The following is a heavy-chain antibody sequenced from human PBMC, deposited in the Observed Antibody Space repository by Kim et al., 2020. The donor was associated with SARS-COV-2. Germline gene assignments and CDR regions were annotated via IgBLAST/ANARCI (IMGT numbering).Heavy chain of an antibody. D-gene: IGHD3-10*01. CDR2: ISSSSYT. J-gene: IGHJ6*02. CDR3: AREPGGGPERDPYYYYGMDV. CDR1: GFTFSDYY. V-gene: IGHV3-11*06. Sequence: GGSLRLSCAASGFTFSDYYMSWFRQAPGKGLEWVSYISSSSYTNYADSVKGRFTISRDNAKNSLYLQMNSLRAEDTAVYYCAREPGGGPERDPYYYYGMDVWGQGTTVTVSS.